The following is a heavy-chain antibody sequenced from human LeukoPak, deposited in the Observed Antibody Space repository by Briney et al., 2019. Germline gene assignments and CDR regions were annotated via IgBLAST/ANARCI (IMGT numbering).Heavy chain of an antibody. D-gene: IGHD1-14*01. CDR1: GGSFSGYY. Sequence: SETLSLTCAVYGGSFSGYYWSWIRQPPGKGLEWIGEINHSGSTNYNPSLKSRVTISVDTSKNQFSLKQSSVTAADTAVYYCARLRYQRDYWGQGTLVTVSS. CDR2: INHSGST. J-gene: IGHJ4*02. V-gene: IGHV4-34*01. CDR3: ARLRYQRDY.